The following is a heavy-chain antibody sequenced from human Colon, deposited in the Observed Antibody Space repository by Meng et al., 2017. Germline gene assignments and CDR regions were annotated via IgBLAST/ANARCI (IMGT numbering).Heavy chain of an antibody. CDR2: ISSGSSYI. CDR1: GFTFSSYS. V-gene: IGHV3-21*01. Sequence: GESLKISCAASGFTFSSYSLNWVRQAPGKGLEWVSSISSGSSYIYYADSVKGRFTISRDNAKNSLYLQMNSLRDEDTAVYYCARDSQGGNKYYFDHWGQGTLVTVSS. J-gene: IGHJ4*02. CDR3: ARDSQGGNKYYFDH. D-gene: IGHD2/OR15-2a*01.